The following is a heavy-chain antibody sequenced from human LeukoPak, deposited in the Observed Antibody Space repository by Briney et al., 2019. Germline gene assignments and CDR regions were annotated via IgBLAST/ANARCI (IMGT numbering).Heavy chain of an antibody. D-gene: IGHD3-22*01. V-gene: IGHV4-39*01. CDR1: GGSISSSSYY. Sequence: SETLSLTCTVSGGSISSSSYYWGWSRQPPGKGLEWIVSIYYSGSTYYNPSLKLRVTISVDTSKNQFSLKLSSVTAADTAVYYCARLDYYDSSGYYYYYMDVWGKGTTVTVSS. CDR2: IYYSGST. J-gene: IGHJ6*03. CDR3: ARLDYYDSSGYYYYYMDV.